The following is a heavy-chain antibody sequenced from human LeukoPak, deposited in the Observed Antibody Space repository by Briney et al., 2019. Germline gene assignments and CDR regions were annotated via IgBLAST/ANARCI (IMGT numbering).Heavy chain of an antibody. CDR2: IQSDGSNK. CDR1: EFTFSSYG. Sequence: GGSLRLSCAASEFTFSSYGMHWVRQAPGKGLEWVAFIQSDGSNKYYADSVKGRFAISRDNSKNTLYLQMNSLRTEDTAVYYCATQLDAFDIWGQGTMVTVSS. J-gene: IGHJ3*02. V-gene: IGHV3-30*02. CDR3: ATQLDAFDI.